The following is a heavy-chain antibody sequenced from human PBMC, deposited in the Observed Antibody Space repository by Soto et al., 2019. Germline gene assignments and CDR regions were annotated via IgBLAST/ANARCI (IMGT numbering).Heavy chain of an antibody. V-gene: IGHV1-69*02. Sequence: QVQLVQSGAKVKKPGSSVKVSCKASGGTFSSYTISWVRQAPGQGLEWMGRIIPILGIANYAQKFQGRVTITADKSTSTAYMELSSLRSEDTAVYYCARGTMVRGVISPFDYWGQGTLVTVSS. CDR2: IIPILGIA. CDR1: GGTFSSYT. D-gene: IGHD3-10*01. J-gene: IGHJ4*02. CDR3: ARGTMVRGVISPFDY.